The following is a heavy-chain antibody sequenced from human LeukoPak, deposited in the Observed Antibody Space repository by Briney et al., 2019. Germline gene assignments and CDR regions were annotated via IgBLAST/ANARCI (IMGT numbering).Heavy chain of an antibody. CDR1: GGSISSSSYY. Sequence: SETLSLTCTVSGGSISSSSYYWGWIRQPPGKGLEWIGSIYYSGSTYYNPSLKSRVTISVDTSKNQFSLKLNSVTAADTVVYYCARHFERVRNSWYHDYWGQGTLVTVSS. CDR2: IYYSGST. J-gene: IGHJ4*02. V-gene: IGHV4-39*01. CDR3: ARHFERVRNSWYHDY. D-gene: IGHD6-13*01.